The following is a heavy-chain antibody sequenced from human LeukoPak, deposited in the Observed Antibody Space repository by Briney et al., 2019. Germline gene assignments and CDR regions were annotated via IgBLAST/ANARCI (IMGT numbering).Heavy chain of an antibody. V-gene: IGHV3-30-3*01. Sequence: GGSLRLACAASGFTFSTYAMHWVRQAPGKGLEWVAVISYDGSHKYYADSVKGRFTVSRDNSKNTLYLQMNSLRAEDTAVYYCARDPSSWYFDYWGQGTLVTVSS. CDR3: ARDPSSWYFDY. CDR2: ISYDGSHK. CDR1: GFTFSTYA. J-gene: IGHJ4*02. D-gene: IGHD6-13*01.